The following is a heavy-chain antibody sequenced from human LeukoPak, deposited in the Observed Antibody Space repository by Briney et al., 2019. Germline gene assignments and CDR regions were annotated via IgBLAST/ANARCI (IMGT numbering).Heavy chain of an antibody. J-gene: IGHJ6*03. CDR1: GYSISSGYY. CDR2: IYHSGST. V-gene: IGHV4-38-2*02. CDR3: ARANYYYYYMDV. Sequence: SETLSLTCTVSGYSISSGYYWGWIRQPPGKGLEWIGSIYHSGSTYYNPSLKSRVTISVDTSKNQFSLKLSSVTAADTAVYYCARANYYYYYMDVWGKGTTVTVSS.